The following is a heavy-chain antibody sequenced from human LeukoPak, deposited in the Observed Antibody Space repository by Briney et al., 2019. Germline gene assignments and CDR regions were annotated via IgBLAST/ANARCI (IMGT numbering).Heavy chain of an antibody. CDR1: GYTFTGYY. Sequence: ASVKVSCKASGYTFTGYYMHWVRQAPGQGLEWMGWINPNSGGTNDAQKFQGRVTMTRDTSISTDYMELSRLRSDDTAVYYCARVVVGATASGKDYYYYYYMDVWGKGTTVTISS. CDR3: ARVVVGATASGKDYYYYYYMDV. V-gene: IGHV1-2*02. J-gene: IGHJ6*03. CDR2: INPNSGGT. D-gene: IGHD1-26*01.